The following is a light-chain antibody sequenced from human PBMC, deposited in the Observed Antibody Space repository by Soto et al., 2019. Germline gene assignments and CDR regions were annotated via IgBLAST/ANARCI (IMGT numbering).Light chain of an antibody. CDR1: QSIDSSY. J-gene: IGKJ1*01. CDR2: GAS. V-gene: IGKV3-20*01. CDR3: QQYGSSGT. Sequence: EVVLTQSACTLSLSPGEGATLSCRASQSIDSSYLAWYQQKPDQVPRLLIYGASTRATGVPDRFSGSGSGTDFTLTISRLEPEDFAVYYCQQYGSSGTFGQGTKVDI.